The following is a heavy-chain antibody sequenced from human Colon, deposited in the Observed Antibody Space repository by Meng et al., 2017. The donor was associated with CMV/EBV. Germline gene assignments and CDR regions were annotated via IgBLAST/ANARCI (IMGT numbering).Heavy chain of an antibody. D-gene: IGHD1-26*01. CDR1: GGAFSNYF. CDR3: ATGSSQAWELLHY. Sequence: QVQLQQWGDGLLKPSETPSLTCTVYGGAFSNYFCTWIRQPPGKGLEWIGEIYHSQLNYNPSLKSRVTISRDTSKNQFSLKLSSVTAADTAVYYCATGSSQAWELLHYWGQGTLVTVSS. CDR2: IYHSQL. J-gene: IGHJ4*02. V-gene: IGHV4-34*02.